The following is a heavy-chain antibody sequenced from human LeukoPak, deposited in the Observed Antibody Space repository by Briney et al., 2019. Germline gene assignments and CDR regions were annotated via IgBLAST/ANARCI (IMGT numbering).Heavy chain of an antibody. D-gene: IGHD2-2*02. V-gene: IGHV4-30-2*01. J-gene: IGHJ2*01. CDR2: IYHSGNT. Sequence: SETLSLTCTVSGGSISSGGYYWSWIRQPPGKGLQWIGYIYHSGNTYYNPSLKSRVTISVDRSKNQFSLKLSSVTAADTAVYYCARDTVVVPAAILKTWYFDLWGRGTLVTVSS. CDR3: ARDTVVVPAAILKTWYFDL. CDR1: GGSISSGGYY.